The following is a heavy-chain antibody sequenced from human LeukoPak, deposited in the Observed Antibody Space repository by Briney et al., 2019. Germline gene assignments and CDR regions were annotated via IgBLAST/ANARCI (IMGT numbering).Heavy chain of an antibody. CDR3: ARAQADCTNGVCYFRD. Sequence: GGSLRLSCAASGFTFSSYWMSWVRQAPGKGLEWVANIKQDGSEKYYVDSVKGRFTISRDNAKNSLYLQMNSLRAEDTAVYYCARAQADCTNGVCYFRDWGQGTLVTVSP. V-gene: IGHV3-7*01. J-gene: IGHJ4*02. CDR2: IKQDGSEK. CDR1: GFTFSSYW. D-gene: IGHD2-8*01.